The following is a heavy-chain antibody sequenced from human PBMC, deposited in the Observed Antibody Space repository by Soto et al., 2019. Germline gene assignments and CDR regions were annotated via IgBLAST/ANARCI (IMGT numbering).Heavy chain of an antibody. CDR2: ISYDGSNK. CDR1: GFTFSSYG. J-gene: IGHJ4*02. D-gene: IGHD2-2*01. Sequence: QVQLVDSGGGVVPPWRSLRLSCAASGFTFSSYGMHWVRQAPGKGLEWVAVISYDGSNKYYADSVKGRFTISRDNSKNTRYLQMNILIAEETAIYYCAKERMEQYQLLPFFDYCCQGTLVTVSS. V-gene: IGHV3-30*18. CDR3: AKERMEQYQLLPFFDY.